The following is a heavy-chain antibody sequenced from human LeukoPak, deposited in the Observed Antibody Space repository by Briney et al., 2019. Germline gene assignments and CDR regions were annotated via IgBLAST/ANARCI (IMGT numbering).Heavy chain of an antibody. CDR3: ARNAYGAQTPSDV. Sequence: GESLRLSCAASGFSFSSNSMKWVSQAPGKGLEWVSVISVSSTYIHYADSVKGRFTISRDDAKNSLYLQMNSLRAEDTAVYYCARNAYGAQTPSDVWGQGTTVTVSS. CDR2: ISVSSTYI. D-gene: IGHD4-17*01. V-gene: IGHV3-21*01. J-gene: IGHJ6*02. CDR1: GFSFSSNS.